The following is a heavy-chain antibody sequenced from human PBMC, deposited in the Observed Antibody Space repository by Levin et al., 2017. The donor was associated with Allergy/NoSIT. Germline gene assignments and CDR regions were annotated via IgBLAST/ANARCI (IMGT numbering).Heavy chain of an antibody. V-gene: IGHV4-34*01. CDR3: ARGPPVDYYDRSGFYYPFDH. D-gene: IGHD3-22*01. J-gene: IGHJ4*02. CDR1: GGSFTNYY. CDR2: INHSGST. Sequence: SQTLSLTCAVYGGSFTNYYWSWLRQAPVKGLEWIGEINHSGSTNYNPSLKSRVTIAVDTSKNHFSLKLNSVTAADTAVYYCARGPPVDYYDRSGFYYPFDHWGQGTLVTVSS.